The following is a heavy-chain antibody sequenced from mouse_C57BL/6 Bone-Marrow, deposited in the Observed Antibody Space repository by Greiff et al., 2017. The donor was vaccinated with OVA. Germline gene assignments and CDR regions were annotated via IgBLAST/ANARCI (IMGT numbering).Heavy chain of an antibody. CDR1: GYTFSTYW. Sequence: VQLQQSGAELVKPGASVKLSCKASGYTFSTYWMNWVKQRPGPGLEWIGQIYPGDGDTNYNGKCKGKATLTADKSSSTAYMQLSSLTSADSAVYFCARGAYGGEGTRVTVSS. J-gene: IGHJ3*01. V-gene: IGHV1-80*01. CDR2: IYPGDGDT. CDR3: ARGAY.